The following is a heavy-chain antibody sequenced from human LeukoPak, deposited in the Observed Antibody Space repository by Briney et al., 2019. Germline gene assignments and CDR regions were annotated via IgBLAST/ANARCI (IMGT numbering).Heavy chain of an antibody. J-gene: IGHJ4*02. D-gene: IGHD2-15*01. CDR1: GFSFSIYS. CDR2: ISSTSSYI. CDR3: AKDNGGGSRNFDY. V-gene: IGHV3-21*04. Sequence: GGSLRLSCAASGFSFSIYSMNWVRQAPGSGLEWVSSISSTSSYISYADSVKGRFTISRDNAKNSLYLQMNSLRAEDTAVYYCAKDNGGGSRNFDYWGQGTLVTVSS.